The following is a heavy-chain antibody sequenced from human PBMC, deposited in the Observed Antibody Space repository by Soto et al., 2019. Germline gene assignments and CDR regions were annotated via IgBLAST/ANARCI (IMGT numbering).Heavy chain of an antibody. Sequence: ASVKVSCKASCYTFTSYGISGVRQAPGQGLEWMGWISAYNGNTNYAQKLQGRVTMTTDTSTSTAYMELRSLRSDDTAVYYCARYCSSTSCYVIFDYWGQGTLVTVSS. V-gene: IGHV1-18*01. CDR3: ARYCSSTSCYVIFDY. D-gene: IGHD2-2*01. CDR1: CYTFTSYG. J-gene: IGHJ4*02. CDR2: ISAYNGNT.